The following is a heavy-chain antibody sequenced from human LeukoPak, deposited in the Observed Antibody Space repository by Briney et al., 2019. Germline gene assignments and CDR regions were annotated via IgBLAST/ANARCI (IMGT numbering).Heavy chain of an antibody. CDR2: IYYSGST. J-gene: IGHJ5*02. V-gene: IGHV4-39*01. Sequence: SETLSLTCTVSGGSISSSSYYWGWIRQPPGKGLEWIGSIYYSGSTYYNPSLKSRVTISVDTSKNQFSLKLSSVTAADTAVYYCARRVDGRLRRNWFDPWGQGTLVTVSS. D-gene: IGHD2-15*01. CDR3: ARRVDGRLRRNWFDP. CDR1: GGSISSSSYY.